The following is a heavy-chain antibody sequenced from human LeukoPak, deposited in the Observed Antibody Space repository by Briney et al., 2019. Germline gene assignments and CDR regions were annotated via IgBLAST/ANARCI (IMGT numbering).Heavy chain of an antibody. CDR2: IYYSGST. V-gene: IGHV4-39*02. CDR1: GGSISSISYY. Sequence: KPSETLSLTCTVSGGSISSISYYWGWIRQPPGKGLEWIGRIYYSGSTYYNPTLKSRVTISVDTSKNQFYLKLSSVTAADTAVYYCAREGRSGYYHDAFDIWGQGTMVTVSS. D-gene: IGHD3-3*01. CDR3: AREGRSGYYHDAFDI. J-gene: IGHJ3*02.